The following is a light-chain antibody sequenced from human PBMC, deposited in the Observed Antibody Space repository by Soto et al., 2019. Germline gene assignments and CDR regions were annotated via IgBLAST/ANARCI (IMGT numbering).Light chain of an antibody. V-gene: IGKV3-20*01. Sequence: ETVLTQSPGTLSLSPGERASLSFRASQSVSSGHLAWYQQKPGQAPRLLIYGASSRATGIPDRFSGSGSGTDFTLTISRLEPEDYAVYYCQQYGHSLWTFGQGTKVDIK. CDR1: QSVSSGH. CDR3: QQYGHSLWT. J-gene: IGKJ1*01. CDR2: GAS.